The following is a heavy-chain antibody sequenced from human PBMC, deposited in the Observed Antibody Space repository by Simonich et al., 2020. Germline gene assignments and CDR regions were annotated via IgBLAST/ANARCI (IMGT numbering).Heavy chain of an antibody. V-gene: IGHV1-69*17. D-gene: IGHD2-15*01. CDR2: INPIMGIA. CDR3: ARGGLADRRIVYYYYMDV. Sequence: QVQLVQSGAEVKKPGSSVKVSCKASGGTFRRFAIRWVRQAPGQGLEWMGGINPIMGIANYAQKVQGRVTITADKSTSTAYMELSSLRSEDTAVYYCARGGLADRRIVYYYYMDVWGKGTTVTVSS. CDR1: GGTFRRFA. J-gene: IGHJ6*03.